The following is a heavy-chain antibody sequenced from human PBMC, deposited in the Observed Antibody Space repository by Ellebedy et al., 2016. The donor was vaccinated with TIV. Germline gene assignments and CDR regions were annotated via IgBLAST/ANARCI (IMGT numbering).Heavy chain of an antibody. V-gene: IGHV3-74*01. CDR1: GFTFSLRSYW. J-gene: IGHJ4*02. Sequence: GGSLRLXCEASGFTFSLRSYWMHWVRQVPGKGLVWLARINTTGPTTNYADSVRGRFTISKDNARNMVYLQMNSLRVEDTAIYYCVRDRPTWDWGQGTLVTVSS. CDR2: INTTGPTT. D-gene: IGHD2/OR15-2a*01. CDR3: VRDRPTWD.